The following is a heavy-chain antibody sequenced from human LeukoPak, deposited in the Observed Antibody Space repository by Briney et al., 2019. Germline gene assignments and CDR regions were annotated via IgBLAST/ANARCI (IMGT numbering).Heavy chain of an antibody. D-gene: IGHD3-10*01. J-gene: IGHJ5*02. Sequence: ASVKVSCKASGYTFTGYYMHWVRQAPGQGLEWMGWINPNSGDTNYAQKFQGRVTMTRDTSISTAYMELSRLRSDDTAVYYCARVHYYGSGNNWFDPWGQGTLVTVSS. CDR3: ARVHYYGSGNNWFDP. CDR1: GYTFTGYY. CDR2: INPNSGDT. V-gene: IGHV1-2*02.